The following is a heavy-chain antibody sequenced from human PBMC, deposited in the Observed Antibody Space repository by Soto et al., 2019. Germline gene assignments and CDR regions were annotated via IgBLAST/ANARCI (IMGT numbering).Heavy chain of an antibody. CDR2: ISSSSSYI. D-gene: IGHD3-3*01. CDR1: GFTFSSYS. CDR3: ARDIPDLWSGAYYYYYYGMDV. Sequence: LRLSCAASGFTFSSYSMNWVRQAPGKGLEWVSSISSSSSYIYYADSVKGRFTISRDNAKNSLYLQMNSLRAEDTAVYYCARDIPDLWSGAYYYYYYGMDVWGQGTTVTVS. V-gene: IGHV3-21*01. J-gene: IGHJ6*02.